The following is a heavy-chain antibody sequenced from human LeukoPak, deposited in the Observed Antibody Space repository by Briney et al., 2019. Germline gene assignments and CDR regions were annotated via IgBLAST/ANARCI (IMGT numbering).Heavy chain of an antibody. J-gene: IGHJ6*02. CDR3: AREPTYYYGSGRGMDV. CDR1: GFTFSSYE. CDR2: ISSSGSTI. D-gene: IGHD3-10*01. V-gene: IGHV3-48*03. Sequence: GGSLRLSCAASGFTFSSYEMNWVRQAPGKGLEWVSYISSSGSTIYYADSVKGRFTISRDNAKNSLYLQMNSLRAEDTAVYYCAREPTYYYGSGRGMDVWGQGTTVTVSS.